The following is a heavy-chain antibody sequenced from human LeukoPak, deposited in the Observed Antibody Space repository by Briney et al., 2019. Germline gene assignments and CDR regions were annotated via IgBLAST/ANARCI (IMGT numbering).Heavy chain of an antibody. J-gene: IGHJ4*02. D-gene: IGHD1-26*01. CDR2: IYYSGST. CDR3: ARSRGAVGPGYFDY. Sequence: SETLSLTCTASGGSISSYYWSWIRQPPGKGLEWIGYIYYSGSTNYDPSLKSRVTISVDTSKNQFSLKLSSVTAADTAVYYCARSRGAVGPGYFDYWGQGTLVTVSS. CDR1: GGSISSYY. V-gene: IGHV4-59*01.